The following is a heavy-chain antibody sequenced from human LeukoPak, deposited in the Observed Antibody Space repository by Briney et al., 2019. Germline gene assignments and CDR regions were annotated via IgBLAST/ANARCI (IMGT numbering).Heavy chain of an antibody. CDR3: AKDFIVQSYYGSGSYMYYGMDV. CDR2: IWYDGSNK. Sequence: GGSLRLSCAASGFTFSSYGMHWVRQAPGKGLEWVAVIWYDGSNKYYAGSVKGRFTISRDNSKNTLYLQMNSLRAEDTAVYYCAKDFIVQSYYGSGSYMYYGMDVWGPGTTVTVSS. CDR1: GFTFSSYG. V-gene: IGHV3-30*02. D-gene: IGHD3-10*01. J-gene: IGHJ6*02.